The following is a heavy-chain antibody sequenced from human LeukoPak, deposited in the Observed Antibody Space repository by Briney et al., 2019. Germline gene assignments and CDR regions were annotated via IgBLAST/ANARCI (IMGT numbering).Heavy chain of an antibody. J-gene: IGHJ1*01. D-gene: IGHD4-17*01. CDR1: GGSISSGDYY. V-gene: IGHV4-30-4*01. CDR3: ASHGDPGYFQH. Sequence: PSQTLSLTCTVSGGSISSGDYYWSWIRQPPGKGLEWIGYIYYSGSTYYNPSLKSRVTISVDTSKNQFSLKLSSVTAADTAVYCCASHGDPGYFQHWGQGTLVTVSS. CDR2: IYYSGST.